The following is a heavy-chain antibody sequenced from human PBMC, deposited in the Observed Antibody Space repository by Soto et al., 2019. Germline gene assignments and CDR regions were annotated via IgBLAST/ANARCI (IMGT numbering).Heavy chain of an antibody. CDR2: IKSKTDGGTT. D-gene: IGHD6-19*01. J-gene: IGHJ1*01. Sequence: EVQLVESGGGLVKPGGSLRLSCAASGFTFSNAWMSWVRQAPGKGLEWVGRIKSKTDGGTTDYAAPVKGRFTISRDDSKNTLYLQMNSLKTEDTAVYYCITDSISSGWFLTAEYFQHWGQGTLVTVSS. V-gene: IGHV3-15*01. CDR1: GFTFSNAW. CDR3: ITDSISSGWFLTAEYFQH.